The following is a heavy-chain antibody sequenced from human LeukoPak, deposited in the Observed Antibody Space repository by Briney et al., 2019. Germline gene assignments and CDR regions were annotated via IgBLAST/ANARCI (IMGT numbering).Heavy chain of an antibody. CDR1: GFTFSNYW. CDR2: IKQDGSEK. J-gene: IGHJ5*02. Sequence: PGGSLRLSCAASGFTFSNYWMTWVRQAPGKGLEWVANIKQDGSEKYYVDSVKGRFTISRDNSKNTLYLQMNSLRAEDTAVYYCARDLMVRGVANWFDPWGQGTLVTVSS. D-gene: IGHD3-10*01. CDR3: ARDLMVRGVANWFDP. V-gene: IGHV3-7*01.